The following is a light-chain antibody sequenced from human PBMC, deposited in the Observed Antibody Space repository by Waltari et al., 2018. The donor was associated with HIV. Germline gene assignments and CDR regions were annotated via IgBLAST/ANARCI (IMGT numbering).Light chain of an antibody. CDR3: HQYASFAGT. Sequence: DIRLTQSPSTLSASAGDRVAITCRAGQNVGAFLAWYQQNPGKPPKLLIFQASTLEGGVPSRFSGSVSGSDFTLTINGLQSDDFATYYCHQYASFAGTFGQGTKVEL. V-gene: IGKV1-5*03. CDR2: QAS. J-gene: IGKJ1*01. CDR1: QNVGAF.